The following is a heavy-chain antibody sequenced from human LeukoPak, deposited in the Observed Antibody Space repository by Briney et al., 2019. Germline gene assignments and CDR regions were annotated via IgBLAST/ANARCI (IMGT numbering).Heavy chain of an antibody. CDR2: IYYSGYT. J-gene: IGHJ4*02. Sequence: SETLSLTCTVSGGSISSYYWSWIRQPPGRGLEWIGYIYYSGYTNYNPSLKSRVTISVDTSKNQFSLKLSSVTAADTAVYYCARQGSGSYYNEDYFDYWGQGTLVTVSS. V-gene: IGHV4-59*08. D-gene: IGHD3-10*01. CDR3: ARQGSGSYYNEDYFDY. CDR1: GGSISSYY.